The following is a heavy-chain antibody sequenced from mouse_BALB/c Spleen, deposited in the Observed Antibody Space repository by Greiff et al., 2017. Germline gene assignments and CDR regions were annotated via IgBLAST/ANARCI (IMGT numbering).Heavy chain of an antibody. CDR3: AIPSHYYGYGFAY. D-gene: IGHD1-2*01. CDR2: IDPANGNT. Sequence: VQLQQSGAELVKPGASVKLSCTASGFNIKDTYMHWVKQRPEQGLEWIGRIDPANGNTKYDPKFQGKATITAATSSNTAYLQLSSLTSEGTAVYYSAIPSHYYGYGFAYWGQGTLVTVSA. V-gene: IGHV14-3*02. J-gene: IGHJ3*01. CDR1: GFNIKDTY.